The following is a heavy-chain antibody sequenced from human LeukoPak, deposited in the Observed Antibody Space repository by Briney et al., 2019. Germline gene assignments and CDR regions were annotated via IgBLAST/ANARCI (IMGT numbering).Heavy chain of an antibody. J-gene: IGHJ5*02. V-gene: IGHV1-46*01. Sequence: ASVKVSCTASGYTFTSYYMHWVRQAPGQGLEWMGIINPSGGSTSYAQKFQGRVTMTRDTSTSTVYMELSSLRSEDTAVYYCARASTRVVGKNWFDPWGQGTLVTVSS. CDR1: GYTFTSYY. D-gene: IGHD2/OR15-2a*01. CDR3: ARASTRVVGKNWFDP. CDR2: INPSGGST.